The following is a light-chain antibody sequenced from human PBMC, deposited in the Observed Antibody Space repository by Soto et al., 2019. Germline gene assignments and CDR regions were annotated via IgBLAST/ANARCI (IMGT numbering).Light chain of an antibody. CDR1: QSISSW. V-gene: IGKV1-5*03. CDR2: KAS. Sequence: DIQMTQSPSTLSAPVGDRVTITCRASQSISSWLAWYQQKPGKAPKLLVYKASSLESGVPSRFSGSGSGTEFTLTNSSLLPNGFASYYCQQYNSCSVAWTFGEGTKVVLK. CDR3: QQYNSCSVAWT. J-gene: IGKJ1*01.